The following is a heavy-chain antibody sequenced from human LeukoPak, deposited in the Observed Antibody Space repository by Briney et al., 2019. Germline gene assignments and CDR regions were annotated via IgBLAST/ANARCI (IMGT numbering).Heavy chain of an antibody. CDR3: ARAWWFEYAFDI. D-gene: IGHD2-15*01. CDR2: IYYSGST. CDR1: GGSISSSSYY. V-gene: IGHV4-39*01. Sequence: KPSETLSLTCTVSGGSISSSSYYWGWIRQPPGKGLEWIGSIYYSGSTYYNPSLKSRVTISVDTSKNQFSLKLSSVTAADTAVYYCARAWWFEYAFDIWGQGTMVTVSS. J-gene: IGHJ3*02.